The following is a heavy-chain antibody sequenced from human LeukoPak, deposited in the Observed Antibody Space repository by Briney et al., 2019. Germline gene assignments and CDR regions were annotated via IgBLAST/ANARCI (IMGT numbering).Heavy chain of an antibody. D-gene: IGHD6-19*01. CDR3: AKDIGSSGWPNFDY. J-gene: IGHJ4*02. V-gene: IGHV3-9*01. CDR2: ISWNSGSI. Sequence: SLRLSCAASGFTFDDYAMHWVRQAPGKGLEWVSGISWNSGSIGYADSVKGRFTISRDNAKNSLYLQMNSLRAEDTALYYCAKDIGSSGWPNFDYWGQGTLVTVSS. CDR1: GFTFDDYA.